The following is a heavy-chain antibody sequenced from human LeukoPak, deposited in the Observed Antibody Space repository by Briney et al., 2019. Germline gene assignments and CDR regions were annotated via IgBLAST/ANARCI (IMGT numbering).Heavy chain of an antibody. CDR3: ARGSGATLNY. V-gene: IGHV3-74*01. J-gene: IGHJ4*02. CDR1: GFTFSNYW. CDR2: INSDGSST. Sequence: GGSLRLSCAASGFTFSNYWMHWVRQAPGKGLAWVSRINSDGSSTGYADSVKGRFTISRDNAKNTLYLQMNSLRAEDTAVYYCARGSGATLNYWGQGSLVTVSS. D-gene: IGHD1-26*01.